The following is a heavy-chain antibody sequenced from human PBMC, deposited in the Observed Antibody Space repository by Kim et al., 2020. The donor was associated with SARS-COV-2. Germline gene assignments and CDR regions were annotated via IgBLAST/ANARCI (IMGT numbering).Heavy chain of an antibody. CDR1: GFTFSECW. CDR2: IIPDGRST. J-gene: IGHJ1*01. V-gene: IGHV3-74*01. CDR3: ASGLTPGQH. Sequence: GGSLRLSCAASGFTFSECWLHWVRQAPGKGLVWVSRIIPDGRSTSYADSVKGRFTISRDNAKNTLYLLMNSLRAEDTAVYYCASGLTPGQHWGQGTLVTV. D-gene: IGHD2-15*01.